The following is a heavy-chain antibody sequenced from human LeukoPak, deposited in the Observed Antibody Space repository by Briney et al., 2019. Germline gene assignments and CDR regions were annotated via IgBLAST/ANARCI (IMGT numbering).Heavy chain of an antibody. V-gene: IGHV3-23*01. J-gene: IGHJ5*02. Sequence: GGSLRLSCAASGFTFSSYAMSWVRQAPGKGLEWVSAISGSGGSTYYADSVKGRFTNSRDNSKNTLYLQMNSLRAEDTAVYYCAKDPLDGYNHNWFDPWGQGTLVTVSS. CDR1: GFTFSSYA. CDR3: AKDPLDGYNHNWFDP. D-gene: IGHD5-12*01. CDR2: ISGSGGST.